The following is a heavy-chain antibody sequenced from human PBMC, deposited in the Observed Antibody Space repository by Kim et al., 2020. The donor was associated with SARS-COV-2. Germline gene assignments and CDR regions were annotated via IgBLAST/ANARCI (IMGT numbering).Heavy chain of an antibody. V-gene: IGHV3-33*06. D-gene: IGHD3-22*01. J-gene: IGHJ4*02. CDR1: GFTFSSYG. CDR2: IWYDGSNK. Sequence: GGSLRLSCAASGFTFSSYGMHWVRQAPGKGLEWVAVIWYDGSNKYYADSVKGRFTISRDNSKNTLYLQMNSLRAEDTAVYYCAKDRTTMIVVRRYYFDYWGQGTLVTVSS. CDR3: AKDRTTMIVVRRYYFDY.